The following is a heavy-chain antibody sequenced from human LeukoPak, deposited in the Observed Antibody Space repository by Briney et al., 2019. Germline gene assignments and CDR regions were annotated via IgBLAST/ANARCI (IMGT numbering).Heavy chain of an antibody. D-gene: IGHD1-26*01. CDR1: GFTFSRYW. Sequence: GGSLRLSCAASGFTFSRYWMSWVRQAPGRGLEWVANIRQDGGDTYSVDSVKRRFTISRDNARNSLYLQMNSLRAEDTAVYYCSRDRLIVGATMYFDLWGRGTLVTVSS. CDR2: IRQDGGDT. V-gene: IGHV3-7*01. CDR3: SRDRLIVGATMYFDL. J-gene: IGHJ2*01.